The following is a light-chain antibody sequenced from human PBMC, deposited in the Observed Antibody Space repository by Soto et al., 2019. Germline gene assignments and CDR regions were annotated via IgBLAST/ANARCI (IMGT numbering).Light chain of an antibody. CDR1: QSVSSY. V-gene: IGKV3-11*01. Sequence: EIVLTQSPATLSLSPGERATLSCRASQSVSSYLAWYQQKPGQAPRLLIYDASNRAPGIPARFSGGGSGTDFTLTNSSLAPEDFAVYYGQQRFNWPRFTFGQGTKLEIK. CDR2: DAS. J-gene: IGKJ2*01. CDR3: QQRFNWPRFT.